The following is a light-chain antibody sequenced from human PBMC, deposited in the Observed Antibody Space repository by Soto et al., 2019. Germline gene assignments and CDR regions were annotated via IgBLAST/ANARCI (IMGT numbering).Light chain of an antibody. J-gene: IGKJ1*01. CDR3: HQYGKSPRT. CDR1: QIFTSDY. V-gene: IGKV3-20*01. CDR2: GAF. Sequence: DIVLTQSPGTLSLSPGERVTLSCRASQIFTSDYLAWYHQAPGQAPRLLIYGAFNRATGISDRFSGSGSGTDFTLSISKLEPGDFGVYFCHQYGKSPRTFGQGTKVDIK.